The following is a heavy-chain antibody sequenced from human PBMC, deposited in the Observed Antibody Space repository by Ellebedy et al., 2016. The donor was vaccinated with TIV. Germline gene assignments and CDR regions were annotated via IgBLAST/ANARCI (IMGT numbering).Heavy chain of an antibody. V-gene: IGHV1-3*01. J-gene: IGHJ4*02. CDR2: INAGNGNT. Sequence: ASVKVSXXASGYTFTSYAMHWVRQAPGQRLEWMGWINAGNGNTKYSQKFQGRVTMTEDTSTDTAYMELSSLRSEDTAVYYCATGYCSGGSCYFVDYWGQGTLVTVSS. CDR3: ATGYCSGGSCYFVDY. D-gene: IGHD2-15*01. CDR1: GYTFTSYA.